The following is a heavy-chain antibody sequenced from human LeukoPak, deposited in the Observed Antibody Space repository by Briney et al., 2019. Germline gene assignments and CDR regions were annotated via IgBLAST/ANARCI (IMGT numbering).Heavy chain of an antibody. CDR1: GGTFSSYA. J-gene: IGHJ6*03. D-gene: IGHD4-17*01. CDR2: IITIFCTA. CDR3: ASDDDYGDFYYYMDV. Sequence: TVKVSCKASGGTFSSYAISWVRQAPGQGLEWMGGIITIFCTANYAQKFQGRVTITTDKSTSTAYMELSSLRSEDTAVYYCASDDDYGDFYYYMDVWGKGTTVTVSS. V-gene: IGHV1-69*05.